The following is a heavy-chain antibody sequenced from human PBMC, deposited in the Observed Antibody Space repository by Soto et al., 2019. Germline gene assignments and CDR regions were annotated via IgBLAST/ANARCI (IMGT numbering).Heavy chain of an antibody. CDR1: GGSFSGYY. J-gene: IGHJ6*02. V-gene: IGHV4-34*01. CDR3: ARGHRDGYNLPYGMDV. CDR2: INHSGST. D-gene: IGHD5-12*01. Sequence: SETLSLTCAVYGGSFSGYYWIWIRQPTGKGPEWIGEINHSGSTNYNPSLKSRVTISVDTSKNQFSLKLSSVTAADTAVYYCARGHRDGYNLPYGMDVWGQGTTVTVSS.